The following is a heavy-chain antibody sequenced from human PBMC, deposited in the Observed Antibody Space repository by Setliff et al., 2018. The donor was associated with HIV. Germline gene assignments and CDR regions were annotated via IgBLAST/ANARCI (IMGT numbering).Heavy chain of an antibody. CDR2: IYHSGST. D-gene: IGHD5-12*01. V-gene: IGHV4-59*11. J-gene: IGHJ4*02. CDR3: ARDRPYSGYPD. CDR1: GGSISSHY. Sequence: SETLSLTCTVSGGSISSHYWSWIRQPPGKGLEWIGEIYHSGSTNYNPSLKSRVTISVDKSKNQFSLKLSSMTAADTAVYYCARDRPYSGYPDWGQGTLVTISS.